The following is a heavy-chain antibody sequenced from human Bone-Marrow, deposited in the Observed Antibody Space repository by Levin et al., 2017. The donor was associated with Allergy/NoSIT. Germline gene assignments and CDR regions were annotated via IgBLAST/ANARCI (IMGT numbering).Heavy chain of an antibody. D-gene: IGHD6-19*01. V-gene: IGHV4-34*01. CDR1: GGSFSGYY. CDR2: INHSGST. CDR3: ARGGVETIYIAVAGQNFDY. Sequence: PSETLSLTCAVYGGSFSGYYWSWIRQPPGKGLEWIGEINHSGSTNYNPSLKSRVTISVDTSKNQFSLKLSSVTAADTAVYYCARGGVETIYIAVAGQNFDYWGQGTLVTVSS. J-gene: IGHJ4*02.